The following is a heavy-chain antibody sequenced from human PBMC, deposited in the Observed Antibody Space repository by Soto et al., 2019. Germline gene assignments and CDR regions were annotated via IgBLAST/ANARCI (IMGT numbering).Heavy chain of an antibody. J-gene: IGHJ6*02. CDR3: ARKNTYYYDSSGRMDV. CDR2: ISSSSSTI. D-gene: IGHD3-22*01. Sequence: EVQLVESGGGLVQPGGSLRLSFAASGFTFSSYSMNWVGQAPGKGLEWVSYISSSSSTIYYADSVKGRFTISRDNAKNSLYLQMNSLRDEDTAVYYCARKNTYYYDSSGRMDVWGQGTTVTVSS. CDR1: GFTFSSYS. V-gene: IGHV3-48*02.